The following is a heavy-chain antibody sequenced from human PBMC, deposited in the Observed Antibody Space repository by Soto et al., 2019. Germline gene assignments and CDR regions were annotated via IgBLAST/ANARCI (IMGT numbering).Heavy chain of an antibody. D-gene: IGHD3-16*02. Sequence: GGSLRLSCAASGFTFSSYAMSWVRQAPGKGLEWVSAISGSGGSTYYVDSVKGRFTISRDNSKNTLYLQMNSLRAEDTAVYYCAKGEDDYIWGSYRPFDYWGQGTLVTVSS. CDR2: ISGSGGST. CDR3: AKGEDDYIWGSYRPFDY. CDR1: GFTFSSYA. V-gene: IGHV3-23*01. J-gene: IGHJ4*02.